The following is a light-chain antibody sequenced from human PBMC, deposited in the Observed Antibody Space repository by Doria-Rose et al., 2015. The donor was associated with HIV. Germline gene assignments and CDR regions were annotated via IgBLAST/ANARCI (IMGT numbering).Light chain of an antibody. V-gene: IGKV3-20*01. Sequence: VLTQPPGTLSLSPGERATLSCRASQSFSSTYLAWYQQRPGQAPSLLIYDGSTRATGIPDRFSASGSRTDFTLTINRLEPEDFALYYCHQYGTSWTVGQGTKVEI. CDR2: DGS. CDR1: QSFSSTY. J-gene: IGKJ1*01. CDR3: HQYGTSWT.